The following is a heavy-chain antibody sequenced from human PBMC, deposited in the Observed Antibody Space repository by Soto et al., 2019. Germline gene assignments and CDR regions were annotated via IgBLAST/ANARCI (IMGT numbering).Heavy chain of an antibody. D-gene: IGHD6-13*01. J-gene: IGHJ4*02. V-gene: IGHV3-30-3*01. CDR3: ARAPSYIAAAGTPY. CDR1: GFTFSSYA. Sequence: GGSLRLSCAASGFTFSSYAMHWVRQDPGKGLEWVAVISYDGSNKYYADSVKGRFTIPRDNSKNTLYLQMNSLRAEDTAVYYCARAPSYIAAAGTPYWGQGTLVTVSS. CDR2: ISYDGSNK.